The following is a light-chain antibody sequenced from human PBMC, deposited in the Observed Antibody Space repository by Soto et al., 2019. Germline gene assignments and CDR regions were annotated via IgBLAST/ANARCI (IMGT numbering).Light chain of an antibody. Sequence: DIQMAQSPSSLSAYVGDSFTLTCRASQSVRSWLAWYQQKPGKAPNLLIYDASTLENGVPSRFSGSGSGTDFTLTISSLQPEDFATYYCLQHNTYPRTLGQGTKVDIK. CDR2: DAS. V-gene: IGKV1-5*01. CDR1: QSVRSW. J-gene: IGKJ1*01. CDR3: LQHNTYPRT.